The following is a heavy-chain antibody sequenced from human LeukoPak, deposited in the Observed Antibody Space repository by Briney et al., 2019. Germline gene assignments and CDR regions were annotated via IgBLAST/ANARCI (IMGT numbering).Heavy chain of an antibody. D-gene: IGHD1-20*01. CDR2: ISAYNGNT. CDR1: GYTFTSYG. Sequence: ASVKVSCKASGYTFTSYGISWVRQAPGQGLEWMGWISAYNGNTKYAQKLQGRVTMTTDTSTSTAYMELRSLRSDDTAVYYCARDPGVRNWNGPQFDYWGQGTLVTVSS. V-gene: IGHV1-18*01. CDR3: ARDPGVRNWNGPQFDY. J-gene: IGHJ4*02.